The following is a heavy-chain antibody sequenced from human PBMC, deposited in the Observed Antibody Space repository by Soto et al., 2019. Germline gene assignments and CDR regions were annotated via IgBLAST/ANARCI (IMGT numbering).Heavy chain of an antibody. CDR2: IYPGGSDT. CDR1: GYSFTSYW. J-gene: IGHJ4*02. CDR3: ARHPEDSSSSALSIDY. D-gene: IGHD6-6*01. V-gene: IGHV5-51*01. Sequence: GESLKISCKGSGYSFTSYWIGWVRQMPGKGLEWMGIIYPGGSDTRYSPSFQGQVTISADKSISAAYLQWSSLKASDTAMYYCARHPEDSSSSALSIDYWGQGTLVTVSS.